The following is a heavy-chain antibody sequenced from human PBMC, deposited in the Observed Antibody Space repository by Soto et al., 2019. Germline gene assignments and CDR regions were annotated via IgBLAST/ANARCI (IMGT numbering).Heavy chain of an antibody. D-gene: IGHD2-21*02. V-gene: IGHV3-21*01. CDR3: AGMRTVVTQGWFDP. Sequence: PGGSLRLSCAASGFTFSSYSMNWVRQAPGKGLEWVSSISSSSSYIYYADSVKGRFTISRDNAKNSLYLQMNSLRAEDTAVYYCAGMRTVVTQGWFDPWGQGTLVTVSS. CDR1: GFTFSSYS. J-gene: IGHJ5*02. CDR2: ISSSSSYI.